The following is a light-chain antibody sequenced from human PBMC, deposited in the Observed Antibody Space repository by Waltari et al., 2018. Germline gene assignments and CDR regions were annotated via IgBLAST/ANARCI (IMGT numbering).Light chain of an antibody. CDR2: KSS. Sequence: DIQTTQFPATLSASVGDRVTITCRASQSISDWLAWFQQKPGKAPKLLIYKSSTLHTGVPSRFSGSGSGSEFTLTINSLQADDFATYFCQQYDAYPYTFGQGTKLEI. V-gene: IGKV1-5*03. J-gene: IGKJ2*01. CDR3: QQYDAYPYT. CDR1: QSISDW.